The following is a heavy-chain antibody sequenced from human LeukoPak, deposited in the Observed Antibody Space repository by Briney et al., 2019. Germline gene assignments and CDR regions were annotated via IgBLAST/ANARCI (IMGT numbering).Heavy chain of an antibody. CDR3: ARDSSPADTAMVSSFDY. V-gene: IGHV3-23*01. CDR2: ISGSGGST. Sequence: GGSLRLSCAASGFTFSSYAMSWVRQAPGKGLEWVSDISGSGGSTYYADSVKGRFTISRDNSKNTLYLQINSLRAEDTAVYYCARDSSPADTAMVSSFDYWGQGTLVTVSS. D-gene: IGHD5-18*01. J-gene: IGHJ4*02. CDR1: GFTFSSYA.